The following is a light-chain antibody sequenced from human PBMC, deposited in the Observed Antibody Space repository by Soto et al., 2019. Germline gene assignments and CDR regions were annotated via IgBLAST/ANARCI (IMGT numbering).Light chain of an antibody. V-gene: IGLV7-46*01. CDR2: DTS. CDR1: TGAVTSGHY. Sequence: QAVVTQDPSLTVSPGVTFTLTCGSITGAVTSGHYPSWFQQKPGQAPRTLIYDTSNKHSWTPARFSGSLLGGKAALTLSGAQPEDEADYYCFLSYTSARPLFGGGTK. CDR3: FLSYTSARPL. J-gene: IGLJ2*01.